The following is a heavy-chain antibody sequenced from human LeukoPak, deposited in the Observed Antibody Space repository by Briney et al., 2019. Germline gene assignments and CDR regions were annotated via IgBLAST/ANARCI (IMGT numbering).Heavy chain of an antibody. V-gene: IGHV4-34*01. CDR3: ARGLWRRGYYSYMDV. CDR2: INHSGGT. CDR1: GGSFSGFY. J-gene: IGHJ6*03. Sequence: SETLSLTCAVYGGSFSGFYWSWIRQSPGKGLEWIGEINHSGGTNYNPSLKSRVTISVDTSKNQFSLKLSSVTAADTAVYYCARGLWRRGYYSYMDVWGKGTTVTVSS.